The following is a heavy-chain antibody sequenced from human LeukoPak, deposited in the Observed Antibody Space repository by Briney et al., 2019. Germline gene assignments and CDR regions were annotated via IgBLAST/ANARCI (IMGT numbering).Heavy chain of an antibody. D-gene: IGHD1-26*01. CDR1: GYTFTGYY. CDR2: INPNSGGT. CDR3: VRVGEGSWELRGFDY. J-gene: IGHJ4*02. Sequence: ASVKVSCKASGYTFTGYYMHWVRQAPGQGLEWMGWINPNSGGTNYAQKFQGRVTMTRDTSISTAYMELSRLRSDDTAVYYSVRVGEGSWELRGFDYWGQGTLVTVSS. V-gene: IGHV1-2*02.